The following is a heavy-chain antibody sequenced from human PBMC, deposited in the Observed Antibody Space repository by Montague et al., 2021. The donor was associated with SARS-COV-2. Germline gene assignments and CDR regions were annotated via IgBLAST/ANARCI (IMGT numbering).Heavy chain of an antibody. CDR1: GFTFSSYD. CDR3: AREYSAPRWFGEYNRYGMDV. Sequence: SLRLSCAASGFTFSSYDMHWVRQAPGKGLGWVAVIWYDGSNQYYGDSXXGRFTISRDNSKNTLYLQMNSLRAEDTAVYYCAREYSAPRWFGEYNRYGMDVWGQGTTVTVSS. J-gene: IGHJ6*02. CDR2: IWYDGSNQ. D-gene: IGHD3-10*01. V-gene: IGHV3-33*08.